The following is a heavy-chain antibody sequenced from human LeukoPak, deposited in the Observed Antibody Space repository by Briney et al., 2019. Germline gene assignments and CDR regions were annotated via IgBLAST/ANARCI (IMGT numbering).Heavy chain of an antibody. D-gene: IGHD3-22*01. CDR2: IYYSGST. Sequence: TSETLSLTCTVSGGSISSSSYYWGWIRQPPGKGLEWIGSIYYSGSTYYNPSLKSRVTISVDTSKNQFSLKLSSVTAADTAVYYCARLYDSSGYYSLYFDYWGQGTLVTVSS. CDR3: ARLYDSSGYYSLYFDY. J-gene: IGHJ4*02. V-gene: IGHV4-39*01. CDR1: GGSISSSSYY.